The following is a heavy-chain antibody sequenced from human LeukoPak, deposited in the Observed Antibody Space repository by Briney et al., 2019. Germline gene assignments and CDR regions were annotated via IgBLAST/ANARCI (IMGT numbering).Heavy chain of an antibody. V-gene: IGHV3-23*01. J-gene: IGHJ4*02. Sequence: GGSLRLSCAASGFTFSSYAMSWVRQAPGKGLEWVSAISGSGGSTYYADSVKGRFTISRDTSKNTLYLQMNSLRGEDTAVYYCAKDVSGRACENWGQGTLVTVSS. CDR1: GFTFSSYA. CDR2: ISGSGGST. CDR3: AKDVSGRACEN. D-gene: IGHD3-3*01.